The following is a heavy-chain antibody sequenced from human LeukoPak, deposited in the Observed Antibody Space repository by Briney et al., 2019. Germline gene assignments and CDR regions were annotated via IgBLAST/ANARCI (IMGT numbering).Heavy chain of an antibody. Sequence: PGGSLRLSCAASGFTFSSYAMSWVRQAPGKGLEWVSAISGSGGSTYYADSVKGRFTISRDNSKNTLYLQMNSLRAEDTAVYYCAKAGGYDFWSGYSKPLDYWGQGTLVTVSS. D-gene: IGHD3-3*01. CDR2: ISGSGGST. CDR3: AKAGGYDFWSGYSKPLDY. V-gene: IGHV3-23*01. CDR1: GFTFSSYA. J-gene: IGHJ4*02.